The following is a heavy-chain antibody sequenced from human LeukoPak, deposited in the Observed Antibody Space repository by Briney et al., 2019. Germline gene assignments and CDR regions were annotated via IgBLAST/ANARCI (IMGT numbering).Heavy chain of an antibody. CDR1: GFTFSSYS. CDR2: ISSSSSTI. V-gene: IGHV3-48*04. Sequence: GGSLRLSCAASGFTFSSYSMNWVRQAPGKGLEWVSYISSSSSTIYYADSVKGRFTISRDNAKNSLYLQTNSLRAEDTAEYYCARGGISGSFLFDYWGQGTLVTVSS. J-gene: IGHJ4*02. CDR3: ARGGISGSFLFDY. D-gene: IGHD1-26*01.